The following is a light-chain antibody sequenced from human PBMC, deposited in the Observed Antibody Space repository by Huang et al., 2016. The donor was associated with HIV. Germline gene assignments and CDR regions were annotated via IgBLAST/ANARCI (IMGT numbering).Light chain of an antibody. Sequence: EIVLTQSPGTLSLSPGERATLSCRASKSVSSSYLAWYQQKPGQAPRLLIYGASSRATGIPDRFSGSGSGTDFTLTISRLEPEDFAVYYCQYYGSSLWTFGQGTKVEIK. V-gene: IGKV3-20*01. CDR1: KSVSSSY. CDR3: QYYGSSLWT. J-gene: IGKJ1*01. CDR2: GAS.